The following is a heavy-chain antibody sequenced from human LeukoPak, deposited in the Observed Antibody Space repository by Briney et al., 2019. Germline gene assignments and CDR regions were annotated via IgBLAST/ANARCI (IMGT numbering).Heavy chain of an antibody. CDR1: GYTLNNYF. V-gene: IGHV1-46*02. D-gene: IGHD2-2*01. CDR3: AREMPSSYCFDS. CDR2: TMPSGGT. Sequence: GASVKVSCKASGYTLNNYFVHWVRQAPGQGLEWLGHTMPSGGTVFAQKLQGRVTMTGDMSTSTVYMELSSLRSDDTAIYYCAREMPSSYCFDSWGQGTPVTVSS. J-gene: IGHJ4*02.